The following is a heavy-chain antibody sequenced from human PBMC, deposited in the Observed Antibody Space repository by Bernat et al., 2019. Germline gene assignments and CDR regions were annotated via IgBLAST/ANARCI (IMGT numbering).Heavy chain of an antibody. D-gene: IGHD4-17*01. CDR3: AKELRSSENWFDP. CDR1: AFTFSTYA. J-gene: IGHJ5*02. Sequence: VHLLESGGGLVQPGGSLRLSCSASAFTFSTYAMNWVRQAPGNGLEWVSTISGSGFSTYYADSVKGRFTISRDNSKNTLSLQMNSLRAEDTAVYYCAKELRSSENWFDPWGQGTLVTVSS. V-gene: IGHV3-23*01. CDR2: ISGSGFST.